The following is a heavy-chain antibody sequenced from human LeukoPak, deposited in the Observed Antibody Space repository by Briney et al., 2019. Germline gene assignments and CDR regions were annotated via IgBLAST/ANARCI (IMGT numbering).Heavy chain of an antibody. CDR1: GGSFSGYY. CDR3: ARLYCSSTSCSGRRATGYYYYMDV. V-gene: IGHV4-34*01. J-gene: IGHJ6*03. CDR2: INHSGST. Sequence: PSETLSLTCAVYGGSFSGYYWSWIRQPPGKGLEWIGEINHSGSTNYNPSLKSRVTISVDTSKNQFSLKLCSVTAADTAVYYCARLYCSSTSCSGRRATGYYYYMDVWGKGTTVTVSS. D-gene: IGHD2-2*01.